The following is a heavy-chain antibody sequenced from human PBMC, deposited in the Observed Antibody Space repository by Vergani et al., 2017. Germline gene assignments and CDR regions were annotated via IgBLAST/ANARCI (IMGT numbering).Heavy chain of an antibody. D-gene: IGHD3-10*01. Sequence: QLQLQESGPGLVKPSETLSLSCRVSGDSISRSHYYWGFIRQPPGKGLEWIGSISSIGSPYYNPTLKSRLAFSVATAKNLFSLRLKSVTATATGMYYCARPVGPSAIADGYHVWGQGTMVTVS. CDR2: ISSIGSP. J-gene: IGHJ3*01. V-gene: IGHV4-39*02. CDR1: GDSISRSHYY. CDR3: ARPVGPSAIADGYHV.